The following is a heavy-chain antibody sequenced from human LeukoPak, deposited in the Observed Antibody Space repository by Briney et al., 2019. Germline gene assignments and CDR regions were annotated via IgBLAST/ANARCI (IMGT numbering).Heavy chain of an antibody. V-gene: IGHV3-23*01. CDR1: GFTFSSYA. CDR3: AKSLAGGVDFDY. Sequence: HTGGSLRLSCAASGFTFSSYAMSWVRQAPGKGLEWVSVVMPTGGYTYYADSVKGRFTISRDISGNTLYLQMNSLRAEDTALYYCAKSLAGGVDFDYWGQGTLVTVSS. CDR2: VMPTGGYT. J-gene: IGHJ4*02. D-gene: IGHD2-8*02.